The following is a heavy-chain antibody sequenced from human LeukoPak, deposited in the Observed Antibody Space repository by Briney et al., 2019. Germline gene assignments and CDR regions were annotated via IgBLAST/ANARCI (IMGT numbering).Heavy chain of an antibody. Sequence: PGGSLRLSCAASGFTFSSYGMHWVRQAPGKGLEWVAFIRYDGSNKYYADSVKGRFTISRDNSKNTLYLQMNSLRAEDTAVYYCAKVGGFSSSSYYWGQGTLVTVSS. D-gene: IGHD6-13*01. CDR3: AKVGGFSSSSYY. CDR1: GFTFSSYG. CDR2: IRYDGSNK. J-gene: IGHJ4*02. V-gene: IGHV3-30*02.